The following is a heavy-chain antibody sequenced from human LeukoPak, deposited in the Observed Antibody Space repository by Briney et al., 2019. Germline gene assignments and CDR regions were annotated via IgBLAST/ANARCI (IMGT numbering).Heavy chain of an antibody. J-gene: IGHJ4*02. Sequence: QPGRSLRLSCTASGFTFSTFGMGWLRQAPGMGLEWVAFIRSKSFGGIPEYAASVKGRFSISRDDSNTIVYLQMNSLKTDDTAVYYCARGETLPGAKYYFAYWGQGNLVTVSS. CDR1: GFTFSTFG. V-gene: IGHV3-49*03. D-gene: IGHD2-2*01. CDR2: IRSKSFGGIP. CDR3: ARGETLPGAKYYFAY.